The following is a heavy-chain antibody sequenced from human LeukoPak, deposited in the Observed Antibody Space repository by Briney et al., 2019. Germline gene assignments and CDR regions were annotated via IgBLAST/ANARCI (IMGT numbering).Heavy chain of an antibody. Sequence: GGSLRLSCAASGFTFTTYWMHWVRQAPGKGLEWLTSISYDGNRKYYADSVKGRFTISRDNSKNTLYLQMNSLRAEDTAVYYCARDRASKPSMVRGVQDYWGQGALVTVSS. CDR1: GFTFTTYW. CDR2: ISYDGNRK. D-gene: IGHD3-10*01. J-gene: IGHJ4*02. V-gene: IGHV3-30-3*01. CDR3: ARDRASKPSMVRGVQDY.